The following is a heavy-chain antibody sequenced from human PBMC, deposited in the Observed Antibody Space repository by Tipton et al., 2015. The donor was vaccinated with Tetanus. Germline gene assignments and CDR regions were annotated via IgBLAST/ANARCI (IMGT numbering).Heavy chain of an antibody. D-gene: IGHD2-2*01. Sequence: TLSLTCAVYGGSFSGYYWSWIRQPPGKGLEWIGEINHSGSTNYNPSLKSRVTISVDTSKNQFSLKLSSVTAADTAVYYCARGYIVVVPAARTNWFDPWGQGTLVTVSS. J-gene: IGHJ5*02. CDR2: INHSGST. CDR1: GGSFSGYY. CDR3: ARGYIVVVPAARTNWFDP. V-gene: IGHV4-34*01.